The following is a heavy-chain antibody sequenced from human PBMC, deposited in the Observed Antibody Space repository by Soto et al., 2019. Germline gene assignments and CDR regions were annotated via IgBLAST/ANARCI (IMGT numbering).Heavy chain of an antibody. V-gene: IGHV2-26*01. Sequence: QVTLKESGPVLVKPTETLTLTCTVSGFSLSNARMGVSWIRQPPGKALEWLAHIFSNDEKSYSTSLKSRLTISKDTSKSQPVLTMTYKDPVDTAPYYCARKADYDSEVHFDYWGQGSLVIVSS. CDR1: GFSLSNARMG. CDR3: ARKADYDSEVHFDY. CDR2: IFSNDEK. J-gene: IGHJ4*02. D-gene: IGHD5-12*01.